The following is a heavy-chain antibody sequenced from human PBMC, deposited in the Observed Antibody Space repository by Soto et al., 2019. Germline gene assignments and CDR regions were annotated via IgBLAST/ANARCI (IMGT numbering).Heavy chain of an antibody. CDR2: IYYSGST. V-gene: IGHV4-59*02. CDR3: ATSSTSWGRHFDY. D-gene: IGHD3-16*01. CDR1: VDSVSSYY. J-gene: IGHJ4*02. Sequence: QVHLQESGPGLVKPSETLSLTCTVSVDSVSSYYWTWIRQPPGKGLEWIGYIYYSGSTNYNPSLKSRVTISIDMSKKQFSLRLTSVTAADTAMYYCATSSTSWGRHFDYWGQGTLATVSS.